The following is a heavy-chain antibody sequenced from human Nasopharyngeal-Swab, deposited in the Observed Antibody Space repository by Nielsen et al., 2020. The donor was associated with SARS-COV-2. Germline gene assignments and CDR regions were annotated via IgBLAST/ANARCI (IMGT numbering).Heavy chain of an antibody. J-gene: IGHJ6*02. CDR3: AREVVPAAIPYYYDGMDV. CDR2: IYYSGST. V-gene: IGHV4-31*03. Sequence: SETLSLTCTVSGGSISSGGYYWSWIRQPPGKGLEWIGYIYYSGSTYYNPSLKSRVTISVDTSKTQFSLKLSSVTAADTAVYYCAREVVPAAIPYYYDGMDVWGQGTTVTVSS. CDR1: GGSISSGGYY. D-gene: IGHD2-2*01.